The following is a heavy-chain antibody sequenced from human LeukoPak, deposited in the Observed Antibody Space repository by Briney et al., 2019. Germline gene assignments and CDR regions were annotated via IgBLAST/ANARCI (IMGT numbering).Heavy chain of an antibody. CDR3: AKDSAPYSNYFDY. Sequence: GGSLRLSCAASGFTFSSYSMNWVRQAPGKGLEWVSSISSSSSYIYYADSVKGRFTISRDNSKNTLYLQMNSLRAEDTAVYYCAKDSAPYSNYFDYWGQGTLVTVSS. D-gene: IGHD4-11*01. V-gene: IGHV3-21*01. J-gene: IGHJ4*02. CDR2: ISSSSSYI. CDR1: GFTFSSYS.